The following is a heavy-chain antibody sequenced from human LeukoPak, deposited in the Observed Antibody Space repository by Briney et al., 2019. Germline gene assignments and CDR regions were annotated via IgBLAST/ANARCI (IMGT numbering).Heavy chain of an antibody. CDR2: IYPGDSDT. Sequence: GESLKISCKGSGYSFTSYWIGWVRQMPGKGLEWMGIIYPGDSDTRYSPSFQGQVTISADKSISTAYLQWSSLKASDTAMYYCARRVSGGYSGYDSQFFDYWGQGTLVTVSS. CDR1: GYSFTSYW. D-gene: IGHD5-12*01. J-gene: IGHJ4*02. V-gene: IGHV5-51*01. CDR3: ARRVSGGYSGYDSQFFDY.